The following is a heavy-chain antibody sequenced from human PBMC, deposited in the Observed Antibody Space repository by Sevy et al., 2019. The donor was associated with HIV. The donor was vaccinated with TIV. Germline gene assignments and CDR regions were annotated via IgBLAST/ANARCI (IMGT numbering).Heavy chain of an antibody. CDR2: ISYTSTTI. CDR1: GFTFNTYN. Sequence: GGSLRLSCAVSGFTFNTYNMNWVRQAPGKGLEWLSYISYTSTTIYYADSVRGRFTISRDNAKTTLYLQMNSLRDEDTAVYYCASSDATARFGYYYFAMDFWGQGTSVTVSS. D-gene: IGHD3-22*01. V-gene: IGHV3-48*02. J-gene: IGHJ6*02. CDR3: ASSDATARFGYYYFAMDF.